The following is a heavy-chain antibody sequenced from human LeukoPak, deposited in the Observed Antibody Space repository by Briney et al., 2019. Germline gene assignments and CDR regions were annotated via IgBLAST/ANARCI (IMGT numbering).Heavy chain of an antibody. CDR1: GYSVNTGYY. CDR2: IYTNENT. Sequence: PSETLSLTCNVSGYSVNTGYYWSWIRQPAGKGLEWIGRIYTNENTNYNPSLKSRVTMSVDTSKNQFSLKLSSVTAADTALYYCARDMNTALDPSGPFDYWGQGTLVTVSS. CDR3: ARDMNTALDPSGPFDY. V-gene: IGHV4-4*07. J-gene: IGHJ4*02. D-gene: IGHD5-18*01.